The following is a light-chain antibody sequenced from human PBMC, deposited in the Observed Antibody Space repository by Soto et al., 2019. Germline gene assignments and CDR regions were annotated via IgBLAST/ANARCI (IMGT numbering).Light chain of an antibody. CDR3: SSYTSSSTLDVV. V-gene: IGLV2-14*01. Sequence: QSALTQPASVSGSPGQSITISCTGTSSDCGGYNYVSWYQQHPGKAPKLMIYDVSNRPSGVSNRFSGSKSGNTASLTISGLQAEDEADYYCSSYTSSSTLDVVFGGGTQLTVL. CDR2: DVS. CDR1: SSDCGGYNY. J-gene: IGLJ2*01.